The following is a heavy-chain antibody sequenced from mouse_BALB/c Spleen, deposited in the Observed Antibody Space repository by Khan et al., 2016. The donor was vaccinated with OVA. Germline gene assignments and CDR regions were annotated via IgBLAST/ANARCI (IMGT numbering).Heavy chain of an antibody. D-gene: IGHD4-1*01. Sequence: LVESGPELKKPGETVKISCKASGYTFTKNGMNWVKQAPGKGLKWMGWINTYTGEPTYVDDFKGRFAFSLETSASTAYLQSNNLKNEDTATYFCARVGYSGTMDYWGQGTSVTVSS. CDR3: ARVGYSGTMDY. J-gene: IGHJ4*01. CDR1: GYTFTKNG. V-gene: IGHV9-3-1*01. CDR2: INTYTGEP.